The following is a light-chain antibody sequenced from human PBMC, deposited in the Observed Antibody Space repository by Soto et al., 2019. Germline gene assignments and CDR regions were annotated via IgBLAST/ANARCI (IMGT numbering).Light chain of an antibody. V-gene: IGLV2-11*01. Sequence: QPALTHPRSVSRPPGRTFNISCPGSNSDGGAYTFVSWYQQVPGKSPKLIISAVSYRPSGVPDCFSGSKSGNTASRTISGLQTEDEADYCCFSYTASEMWVFGGGTKGTVL. J-gene: IGLJ3*02. CDR1: NSDGGAYTF. CDR3: FSYTASEMWV. CDR2: AVS.